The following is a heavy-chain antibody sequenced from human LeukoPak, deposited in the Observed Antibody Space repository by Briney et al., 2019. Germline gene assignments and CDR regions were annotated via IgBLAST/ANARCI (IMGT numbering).Heavy chain of an antibody. CDR1: GFTFDDYA. CDR3: AKVQTTVTTRGAFDI. V-gene: IGHV3-9*03. Sequence: TGGSLRLSCAASGFTFDDYAMHWVRQAPGKGLEWVSGISWNSGSIGYADFVKGRFTISRDNAKNSLYLQMNSLRAEDMALYYCAKVQTTVTTRGAFDIWSQGTMVTVSS. CDR2: ISWNSGSI. D-gene: IGHD4-17*01. J-gene: IGHJ3*02.